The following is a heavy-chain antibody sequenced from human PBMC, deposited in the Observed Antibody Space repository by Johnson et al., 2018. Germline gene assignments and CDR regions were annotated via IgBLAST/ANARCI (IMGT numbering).Heavy chain of an antibody. CDR1: GFIFSSSA. J-gene: IGHJ6*03. CDR2: ISYDGSNK. Sequence: QVQLVESGGGVVQPGRSLRLSCAASGFIFSSSAMRWVRQAPGKGLEWVAVISYDGSNKYYADSVTGRFTISRDNSKNTLYLQMNSLRAEDTAVYYCAKPKDGGNPLSFMDVWGKGTTVTVSS. CDR3: AKPKDGGNPLSFMDV. D-gene: IGHD4-23*01. V-gene: IGHV3-30-3*02.